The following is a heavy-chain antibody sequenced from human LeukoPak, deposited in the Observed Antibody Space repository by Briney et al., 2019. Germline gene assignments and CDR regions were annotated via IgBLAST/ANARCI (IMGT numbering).Heavy chain of an antibody. Sequence: GGSLRLSCAAPGFTFYSYAMGWVRQSPGKGLEWVSAIGASGYRTFYADSVKGRFTISRDNSKNTVYLQMNSLRAEDTAVYYCAKSVYGSGNYWGQGTLVTVSS. V-gene: IGHV3-23*01. J-gene: IGHJ4*02. CDR3: AKSVYGSGNY. CDR2: IGASGYRT. CDR1: GFTFYSYA. D-gene: IGHD3-10*01.